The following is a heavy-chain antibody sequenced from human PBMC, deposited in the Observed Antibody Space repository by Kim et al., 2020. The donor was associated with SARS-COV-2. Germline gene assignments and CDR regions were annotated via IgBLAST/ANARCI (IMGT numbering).Heavy chain of an antibody. V-gene: IGHV4-34*01. CDR1: GGSFSGYY. CDR2: INHSGST. Sequence: SETLSLTCAVYGGSFSGYYWSWIRQPPGKGLEWIGEINHSGSTNYNPSLKSRVTISVDTSKNQFSLKLSSVTAADTAVYYCARGITGYYYGMDVWGQGTT. CDR3: ARGITGYYYGMDV. J-gene: IGHJ6*02.